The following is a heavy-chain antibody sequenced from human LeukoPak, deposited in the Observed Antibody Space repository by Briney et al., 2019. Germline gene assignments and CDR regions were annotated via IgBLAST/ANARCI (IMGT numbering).Heavy chain of an antibody. D-gene: IGHD3-22*01. CDR3: ASPHYDSSGYYKGSLWY. CDR2: IILILGIA. CDR1: GGTFSSYA. J-gene: IGHJ4*02. V-gene: IGHV1-69*04. Sequence: SVKVSCKASGGTFSSYAISWVRQAPGQGLEWMGRIILILGIANYAQKFQGRVTITADKSTSTAYMELSSLRSEDTAVYYCASPHYDSSGYYKGSLWYWGQGTLVTVSS.